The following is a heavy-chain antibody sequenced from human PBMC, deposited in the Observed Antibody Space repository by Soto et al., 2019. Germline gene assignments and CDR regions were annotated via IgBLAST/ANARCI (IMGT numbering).Heavy chain of an antibody. CDR2: ISGSGGST. Sequence: EVQLLESGGGLVQPGGALRLSCAASGFTFSSYAMSWVRQVPVKGLEWVSAISGSGGSTYYADSVKGRFTISRDNSKNTLYLQMNSLRAEDTAVYYCAKDRGIAARPSGDYWGQGTLVTVSS. V-gene: IGHV3-23*01. D-gene: IGHD6-6*01. CDR3: AKDRGIAARPSGDY. J-gene: IGHJ4*02. CDR1: GFTFSSYA.